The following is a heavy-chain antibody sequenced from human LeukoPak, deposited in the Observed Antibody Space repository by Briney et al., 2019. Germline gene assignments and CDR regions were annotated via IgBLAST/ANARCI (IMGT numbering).Heavy chain of an antibody. CDR3: AKGVINCSSTSCYDGLYYYYGMDV. Sequence: PGRSLRLSCAASGFTFSSYGMHWVRQAPGKGLEWVAVISYDGSNKYYADSVKGRFTISRDNAKNSLYLQMNSLRAEDTAVYYCAKGVINCSSTSCYDGLYYYYGMDVWGQGTTVTVSS. J-gene: IGHJ6*02. D-gene: IGHD2-2*01. CDR2: ISYDGSNK. V-gene: IGHV3-30*18. CDR1: GFTFSSYG.